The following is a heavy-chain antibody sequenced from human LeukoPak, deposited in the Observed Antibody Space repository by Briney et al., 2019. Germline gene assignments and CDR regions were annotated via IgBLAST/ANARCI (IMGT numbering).Heavy chain of an antibody. CDR1: GFTFSSNA. CDR3: AKSPIAFGEPTNWFDP. J-gene: IGHJ5*02. CDR2: ISGSGGST. V-gene: IGHV3-23*01. D-gene: IGHD3-10*01. Sequence: GGSLRLSCAASGFTFSSNAMSWVRQAPGKGLEWVSAISGSGGSTYYADSVKGRFTISRDNSKNTLYLQMNSLRAEDTAVYYCAKSPIAFGEPTNWFDPWGQGTLVTVSS.